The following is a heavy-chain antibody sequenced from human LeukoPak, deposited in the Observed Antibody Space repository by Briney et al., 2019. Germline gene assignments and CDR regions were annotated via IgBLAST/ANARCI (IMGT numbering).Heavy chain of an antibody. CDR3: ARVRGDTGYCSSTSCPYYFDY. Sequence: ASVKVSCKASGYTFTGYYMHWVRQAPGQGLEWMGWINPNSGGTNYAQKFQGRVTMTRDTSISTAYMELSRLRSDDTAVYYCARVRGDTGYCSSTSCPYYFDYWGQGTLVTVSS. V-gene: IGHV1-2*02. CDR2: INPNSGGT. CDR1: GYTFTGYY. J-gene: IGHJ4*02. D-gene: IGHD2-2*01.